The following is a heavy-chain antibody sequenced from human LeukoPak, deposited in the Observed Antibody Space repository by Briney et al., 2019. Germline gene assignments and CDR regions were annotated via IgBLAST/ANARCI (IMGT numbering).Heavy chain of an antibody. V-gene: IGHV4-59*08. CDR1: GGSISSNY. J-gene: IGHJ4*02. Sequence: PSETLSLTCTVSGGSISSNYWSWIRQPPGKGLEWIGYIYYSGTTNYNPSLKSRVTISVDTSKSQVSLKLSSVTAADTAVYYCARGFSFDYWGQGTLVTVSS. CDR2: IYYSGTT. CDR3: ARGFSFDY.